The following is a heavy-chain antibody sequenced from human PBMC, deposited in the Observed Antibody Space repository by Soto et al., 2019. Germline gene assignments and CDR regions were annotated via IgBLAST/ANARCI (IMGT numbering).Heavy chain of an antibody. CDR3: ARGVYGSGNYYTARAAVDI. V-gene: IGHV1-69*06. CDR2: TIPVFNTA. D-gene: IGHD3-10*01. CDR1: GGTLSDHG. Sequence: QVQLEQSGAEVKKPGSSVKVSCKASGGTLSDHGVAWLRQAPGQGLEWMGGTIPVFNTAKYAQKFQGRVTVTATKFTNIAYMELSSLGSEDTAFYFCARGVYGSGNYYTARAAVDIWGQGTMVIVSS. J-gene: IGHJ3*02.